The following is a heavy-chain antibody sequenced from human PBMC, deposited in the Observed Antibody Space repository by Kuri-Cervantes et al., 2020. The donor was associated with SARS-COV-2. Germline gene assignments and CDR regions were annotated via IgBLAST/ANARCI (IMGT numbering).Heavy chain of an antibody. CDR2: IYYSGST. D-gene: IGHD6-19*01. Sequence: SETLSLTCTASGGSISSSSYYWGWIRQPPGKGLEWIGSIYYSGSTYYNPSLKSRVTISVDTSKNQFSLKLSSVTAADMAVYYCARHNRIAVAGDVWFDPWGQGTLVTVSS. CDR3: ARHNRIAVAGDVWFDP. J-gene: IGHJ5*02. V-gene: IGHV4-39*01. CDR1: GGSISSSSYY.